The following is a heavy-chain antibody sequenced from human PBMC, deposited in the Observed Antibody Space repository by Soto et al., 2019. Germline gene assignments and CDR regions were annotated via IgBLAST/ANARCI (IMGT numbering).Heavy chain of an antibody. Sequence: SETLSLTCTVSVGSISSYYWSWIRQPPGKGLEWIGYIYYSGSTNYNPSLKSRVTMSVDTSKNQFSLKLSSVTAADTAVYYCASGGRAYCSGGSCYDLFDYWGQGTLVTVSS. J-gene: IGHJ4*02. D-gene: IGHD2-15*01. CDR1: VGSISSYY. V-gene: IGHV4-59*01. CDR3: ASGGRAYCSGGSCYDLFDY. CDR2: IYYSGST.